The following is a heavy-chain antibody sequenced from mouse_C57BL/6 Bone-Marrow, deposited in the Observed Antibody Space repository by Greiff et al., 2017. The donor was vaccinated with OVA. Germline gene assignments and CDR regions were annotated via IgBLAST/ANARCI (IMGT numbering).Heavy chain of an antibody. Sequence: VQLQQSGPELVKPGASVKISCKASGYTFTDYYMNWVKQSHGKSLEWIGDINPNNGGTSYNQKFKGKATLTVDKSSSTAYMELRSLTSEDSAVYYGARDYYGSSPYWYCDVWGTGTTVTGAS. CDR3: ARDYYGSSPYWYCDV. V-gene: IGHV1-26*01. CDR1: GYTFTDYY. J-gene: IGHJ1*03. CDR2: INPNNGGT. D-gene: IGHD1-1*01.